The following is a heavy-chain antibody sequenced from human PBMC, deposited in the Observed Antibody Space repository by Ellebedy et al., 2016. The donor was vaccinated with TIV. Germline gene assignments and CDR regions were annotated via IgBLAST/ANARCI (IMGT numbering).Heavy chain of an antibody. V-gene: IGHV3-49*03. CDR1: GFTFGDYA. CDR2: IRNKAYGGTT. D-gene: IGHD3-9*01. J-gene: IGHJ4*02. Sequence: GGSLRLXXTVSGFTFGDYAMSWFRQAPGKGLEWVGFIRNKAYGGTTEYAASVKGRFTISRDDSKSIAYLQMNSLKTEDTAVYYCTREVGYVLRYFDWPYPDYWGQGTLVTVSS. CDR3: TREVGYVLRYFDWPYPDY.